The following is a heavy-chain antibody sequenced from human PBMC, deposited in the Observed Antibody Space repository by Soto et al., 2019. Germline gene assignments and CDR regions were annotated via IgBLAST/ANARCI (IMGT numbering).Heavy chain of an antibody. D-gene: IGHD3-3*01. CDR3: ARTSGYYFYDS. J-gene: IGHJ4*02. CDR2: TNPNSGGT. V-gene: IGHV1-2*04. Sequence: ASVKVSCKASGYTFTGYYMHWVRQAPGQGLEWMGWTNPNSGGTNYAQKFQGWVTMTRDTSISTAYMELSRLRSDDTAVYYCARTSGYYFYDSWGQGTLVTVSS. CDR1: GYTFTGYY.